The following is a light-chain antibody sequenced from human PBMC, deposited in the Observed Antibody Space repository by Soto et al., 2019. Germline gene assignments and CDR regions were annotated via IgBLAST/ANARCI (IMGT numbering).Light chain of an antibody. CDR3: QQYHSYSRWT. V-gene: IGKV1-39*01. CDR1: QSISSY. Sequence: DIQMTQSPSSLSASVGDRVTITCRASQSISSYLNWYQQKPGKAPKLLIYAASSLQSGVPSRFSGSGSGTEFTLIISSLQPDDFATYYCQQYHSYSRWTFGQGTKVEIK. CDR2: AAS. J-gene: IGKJ1*01.